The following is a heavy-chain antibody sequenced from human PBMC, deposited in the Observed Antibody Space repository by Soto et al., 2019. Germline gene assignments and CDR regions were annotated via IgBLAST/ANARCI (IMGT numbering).Heavy chain of an antibody. V-gene: IGHV1-8*01. CDR1: GYTFTSYD. Sequence: QVQLVQSGAEVKKPGASVKVSCKASGYTFTSYDINWVRQATGQGLEWMGWMNPNSDNTGYAQKFQGRVTMTRNTSISTAYMELSSLRSEDTAVYYCARSWGDYGSYYYYYMDVWGKGTTVTVSS. J-gene: IGHJ6*03. CDR3: ARSWGDYGSYYYYYMDV. CDR2: MNPNSDNT. D-gene: IGHD4-17*01.